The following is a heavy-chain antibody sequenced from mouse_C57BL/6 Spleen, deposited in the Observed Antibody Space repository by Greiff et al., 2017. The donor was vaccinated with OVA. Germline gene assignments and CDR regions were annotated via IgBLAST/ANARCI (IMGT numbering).Heavy chain of an antibody. D-gene: IGHD2-10*01. J-gene: IGHJ4*01. CDR3: ARTYYGNDAMDY. Sequence: VQLQQSGPELVKPGASVKISCKASGYAFSSSWMNWVKQRPGKGLEWIGRIYPGDGDTNYNGKFKGKATLTADKSSSTAYMQLSSLTSEDSAVYVCARTYYGNDAMDYWGQGTSVTVSS. V-gene: IGHV1-82*01. CDR2: IYPGDGDT. CDR1: GYAFSSSW.